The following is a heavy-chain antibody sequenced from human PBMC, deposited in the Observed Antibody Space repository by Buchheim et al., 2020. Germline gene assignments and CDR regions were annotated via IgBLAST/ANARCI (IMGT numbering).Heavy chain of an antibody. V-gene: IGHV4-39*07. Sequence: QLQLQESGPGLVKPSETLSLTCTVSGCSISSSSYYWGWIRQPPGKGLERIGSIYYSGSTYYNPYLKSRVTISVDTSKNHISLTLSSVTAADTAVYYCASGDWKRHDYWGQGTL. D-gene: IGHD1-1*01. CDR2: IYYSGST. CDR3: ASGDWKRHDY. J-gene: IGHJ4*02. CDR1: GCSISSSSYY.